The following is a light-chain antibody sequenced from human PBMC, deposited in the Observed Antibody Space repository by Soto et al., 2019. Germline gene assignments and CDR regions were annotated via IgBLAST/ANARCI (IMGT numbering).Light chain of an antibody. CDR1: LFIANH. V-gene: IGKV3-15*01. CDR3: QQYYRWPVT. CDR2: AAS. J-gene: IGKJ4*01. Sequence: IVVTQSPAPLSVSPGERVTFSCKASLFIANHLAWYQHKPGPSPRLLIHAASPGAPGVPARFSGSWSGAEFTLTIDSLQSDDSAIYYCQQYYRWPVTFGGGTKVDIK.